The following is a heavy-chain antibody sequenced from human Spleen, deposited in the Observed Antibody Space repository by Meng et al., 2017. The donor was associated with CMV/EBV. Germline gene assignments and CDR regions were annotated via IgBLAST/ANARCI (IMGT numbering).Heavy chain of an antibody. CDR1: GFTFSSYS. D-gene: IGHD6-13*01. J-gene: IGHJ6*02. Sequence: GESLKISCAASGFTFSSYSMNWVRQVPGKGLEWVSSISTTSSYIHYADSVKGRFTISRVNAKNSLYLQMNSLRVEDTAVYYCARGTVLGYGSSDYYYYGMDVWGQGTTVTVSS. CDR2: ISTTSSYI. V-gene: IGHV3-21*06. CDR3: ARGTVLGYGSSDYYYYGMDV.